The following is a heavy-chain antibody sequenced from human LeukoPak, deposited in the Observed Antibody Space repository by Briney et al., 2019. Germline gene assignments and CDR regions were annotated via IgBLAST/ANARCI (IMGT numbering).Heavy chain of an antibody. CDR1: VFTFSSYA. CDR3: EKESSGRALLVWFDP. D-gene: IGHD3-22*01. J-gene: IGHJ5*02. CDR2: ISGSGSST. Sequence: TGGSLRLSCAASVFTFSSYAMSWVRQAPGKGLEWVSAISGSGSSTCYADSVKGRFNSYRDNSKNTLYLQMNSMRAEDTAVYYCEKESSGRALLVWFDPWGQGTLVTVSS. V-gene: IGHV3-23*01.